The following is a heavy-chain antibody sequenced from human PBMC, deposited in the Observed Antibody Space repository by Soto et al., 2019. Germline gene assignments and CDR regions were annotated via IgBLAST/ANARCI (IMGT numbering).Heavy chain of an antibody. J-gene: IGHJ3*02. V-gene: IGHV1-69*02. CDR3: ARGGPSNWDAFDI. CDR2: INPMSGIA. D-gene: IGHD6-13*01. Sequence: SVKVSCKASGGTFSTYTISWVRQAPGQGLEWMGRINPMSGIANYAQMFQGRVTITADKSTSTAYMEVSSLRSEDTAVYYCARGGPSNWDAFDIWGQGTMVTVSS. CDR1: GGTFSTYT.